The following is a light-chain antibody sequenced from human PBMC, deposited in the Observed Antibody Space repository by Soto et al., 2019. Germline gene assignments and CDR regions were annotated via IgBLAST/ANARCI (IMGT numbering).Light chain of an antibody. Sequence: QSVLTQAPSVSGAPGQRVTLSCTGSNSNIGAGYRVHWYQQLPGTAPTLLIYDNTNRPSGVPDRFSASKSGTSASLDITGLQAEDEADYYCQSYDSSVSGYVFGTGTKLTVL. V-gene: IGLV1-40*01. CDR3: QSYDSSVSGYV. CDR1: NSNIGAGYR. J-gene: IGLJ1*01. CDR2: DNT.